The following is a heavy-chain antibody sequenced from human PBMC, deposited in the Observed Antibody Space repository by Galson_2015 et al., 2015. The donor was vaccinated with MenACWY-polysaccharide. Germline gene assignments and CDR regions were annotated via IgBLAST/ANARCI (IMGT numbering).Heavy chain of an antibody. CDR2: IHVGNGDT. CDR3: ARGPYTNAWSRGHFDS. J-gene: IGHJ4*02. CDR1: GYTFTSFA. V-gene: IGHV1-3*01. Sequence: SVKVSCKASGYTFTSFAMHWLRQAPGQRPEWMGWIHVGNGDTKVSQKFQGRLTIARDTSATTAYMDLTSLTSEDTATYYCARGPYTNAWSRGHFDSWGQGTLITVSS. D-gene: IGHD3-16*01.